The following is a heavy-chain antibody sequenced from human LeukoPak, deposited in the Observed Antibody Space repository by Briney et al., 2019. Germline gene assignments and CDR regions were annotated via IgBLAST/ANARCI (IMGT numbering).Heavy chain of an antibody. J-gene: IGHJ4*02. D-gene: IGHD5-24*01. CDR1: GGSISSYY. CDR2: IYYSGST. Sequence: SETLSLTCTVYGGSISSYYWSWIRQPPGKGLEWIGYIYYSGSTNYNPSLKSRVTISVDTSKNQFSLKLSSVTAADTAVYYCARTPERWLQFFDYWGQGTLVTVSS. CDR3: ARTPERWLQFFDY. V-gene: IGHV4-59*08.